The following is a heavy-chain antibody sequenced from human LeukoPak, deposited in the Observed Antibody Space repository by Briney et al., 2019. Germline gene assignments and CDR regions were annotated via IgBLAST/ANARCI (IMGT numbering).Heavy chain of an antibody. CDR1: GGSFSGYY. D-gene: IGHD2-15*01. CDR3: AKVVSSQPPDY. CDR2: ISGSGGST. Sequence: ETLSLTCAVYGGSFSGYYWSWIRQPPGKGLEWVSAISGSGGSTYYADSVKGRFTISRDNSKNTLYLQMNSLRAEDAAVYYCAKVVSSQPPDYWGQGTLVTVSS. J-gene: IGHJ4*02. V-gene: IGHV3-23*01.